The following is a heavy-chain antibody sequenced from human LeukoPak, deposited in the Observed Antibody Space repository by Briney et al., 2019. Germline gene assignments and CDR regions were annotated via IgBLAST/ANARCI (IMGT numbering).Heavy chain of an antibody. CDR1: GFTFSGYS. D-gene: IGHD4-11*01. J-gene: IGHJ2*01. CDR3: AKDASTTLTTGWYFDV. Sequence: GGSLRLSCAAPGFTFSGYSMNWVRQAPGKGLEWVSSISSSSSYIYYADSVKGRFTISRDNAKNSLYLQMNSLRAEDTAVYYCAKDASTTLTTGWYFDVWGRGTLVTVSS. CDR2: ISSSSSYI. V-gene: IGHV3-21*04.